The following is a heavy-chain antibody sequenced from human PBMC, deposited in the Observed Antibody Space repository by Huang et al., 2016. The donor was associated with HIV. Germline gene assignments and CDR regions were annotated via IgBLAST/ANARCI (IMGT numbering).Heavy chain of an antibody. CDR3: AREIMISFGGPFDS. V-gene: IGHV4-34*02. J-gene: IGHJ5*01. D-gene: IGHD3-16*01. CDR2: INHAGVT. CDR1: GGSFSGYF. Sequence: QVQLEQWGAGLLKPSETLSLTCGVYGGSFSGYFWNWLRKSPGKGLEWIGQINHAGVTDYNSSHKSRATISVDTAKNQFSLKLTSVTAADTAIYYCAREIMISFGGPFDSWGHGNLVTVSS.